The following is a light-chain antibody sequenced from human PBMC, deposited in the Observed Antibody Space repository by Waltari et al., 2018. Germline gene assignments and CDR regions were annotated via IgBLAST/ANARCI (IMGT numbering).Light chain of an antibody. Sequence: EIVLTQSPATLSLFRGERATLPCRASQSVGSYLAWYQQKPGQTPRLLIFDASNMATGIPARFSGSGSGTDFTLTISSLEPEDFAVYYCQERYNWLGGTFGGGTRVEIK. V-gene: IGKV3-11*01. J-gene: IGKJ4*01. CDR2: DAS. CDR1: QSVGSY. CDR3: QERYNWLGGT.